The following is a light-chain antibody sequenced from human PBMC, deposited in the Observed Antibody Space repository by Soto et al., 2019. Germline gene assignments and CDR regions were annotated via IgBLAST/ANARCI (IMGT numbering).Light chain of an antibody. J-gene: IGKJ1*01. CDR3: MQATQFSWT. Sequence: DIGMTQTPLSSPVTLGQPASISCRSSESLVHSDGNTYLSWLHQRPGQPPRLLIYKISKRLPGVPERISGSGAGTEFTLKISRVEAEDVGIYYCMQATQFSWTFGQGTKVEI. CDR2: KIS. V-gene: IGKV2-24*01. CDR1: ESLVHSDGNTY.